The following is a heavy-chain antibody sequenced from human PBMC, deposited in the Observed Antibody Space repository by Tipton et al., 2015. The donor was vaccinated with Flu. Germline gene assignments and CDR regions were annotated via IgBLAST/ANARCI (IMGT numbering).Heavy chain of an antibody. V-gene: IGHV4-39*07. J-gene: IGHJ5*02. D-gene: IGHD5-12*01. CDR2: IYYSGST. CDR1: GGSISSSSYY. Sequence: TLSLTCTVSGGSISSSSYYWGWIRQPPGKGLEWIGSIYYSGSTYYNPSLKSRVTISVDTSKNQFSLKLSSVTAADTAVYYCARGVAIGGFDPWGQGTLVTVSS. CDR3: ARGVAIGGFDP.